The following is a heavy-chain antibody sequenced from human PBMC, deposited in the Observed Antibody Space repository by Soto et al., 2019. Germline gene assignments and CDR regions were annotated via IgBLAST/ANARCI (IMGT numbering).Heavy chain of an antibody. V-gene: IGHV3-33*01. CDR1: GFTLRTYG. CDR3: ARPLEQWQLGFGMDV. J-gene: IGHJ6*01. CDR2: VWYDGSKK. D-gene: IGHD6-19*01. Sequence: GGSLRLSCAASGFTLRTYGMHWVRQAPGKGLEWVAVVWYDGSKKYYADSVKGRFTVSRDNSKNTLYLQMNSLRAEDTAVYYCARPLEQWQLGFGMDVWGQGSPVTVSS.